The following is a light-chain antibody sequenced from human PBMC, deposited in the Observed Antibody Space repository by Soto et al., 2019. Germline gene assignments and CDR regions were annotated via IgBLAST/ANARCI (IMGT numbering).Light chain of an antibody. Sequence: DIVMTQSPDSLAVSLGERATINCKSSQSLLYSSNNKNYLAWYQQKPGQPPKLLIYRASTRESGVPDRFSGSGSGTDFTLTISSLQAEDVAVYYCQQYYSTPPTFGEGTKVKIK. J-gene: IGKJ4*01. V-gene: IGKV4-1*01. CDR3: QQYYSTPPT. CDR1: QSLLYSSNNKNY. CDR2: RAS.